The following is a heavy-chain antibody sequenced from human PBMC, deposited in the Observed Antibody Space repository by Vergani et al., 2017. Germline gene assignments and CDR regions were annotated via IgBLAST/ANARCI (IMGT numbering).Heavy chain of an antibody. CDR1: GYTFTSYD. Sequence: QVQLVQSGAEVKKPGASVKVSCKASGYTFTSYDINWVRQATGQGLEWMGWIIPIFGTANYAQKFQGRVTITADESTSTAYMELSSLRSEDTAVYYCASCMVRGVIAGCAGDYWGQGTLVTVSS. D-gene: IGHD3-10*01. V-gene: IGHV1-69*01. J-gene: IGHJ4*02. CDR3: ASCMVRGVIAGCAGDY. CDR2: IIPIFGTA.